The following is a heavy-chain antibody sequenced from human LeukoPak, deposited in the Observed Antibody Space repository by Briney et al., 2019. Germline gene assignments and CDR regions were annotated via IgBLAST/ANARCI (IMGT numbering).Heavy chain of an antibody. CDR1: GGSSRSSYY. D-gene: IGHD2-21*02. CDR3: ARFMTATTPSVGYAFDI. V-gene: IGHV4-39*01. Sequence: PSETLSLTCTVSGGSSRSSYYWGRIRQPPGKGLEWIGSIYYSGTTYYNPSLDSRLTISADMSKDQFFLKVTSVTAADTAVYYCARFMTATTPSVGYAFDIWGPGTMVTVSS. J-gene: IGHJ3*02. CDR2: IYYSGTT.